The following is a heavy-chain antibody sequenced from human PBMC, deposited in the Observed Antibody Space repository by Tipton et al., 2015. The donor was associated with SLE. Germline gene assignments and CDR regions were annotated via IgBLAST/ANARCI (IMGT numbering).Heavy chain of an antibody. CDR3: ARVGYSSGWYGYYFDY. D-gene: IGHD6-19*01. J-gene: IGHJ4*02. CDR2: IYYSGST. V-gene: IGHV4-59*12. Sequence: LRLSCTVSGGSISSYYWSWIRQPPGKGLEWIGYIYYSGSTNYNPSLKSRVTISVDTSKNQFSLKLSSVTAADTAVYYCARVGYSSGWYGYYFDYWGQGTLVTVPS. CDR1: GGSISSYY.